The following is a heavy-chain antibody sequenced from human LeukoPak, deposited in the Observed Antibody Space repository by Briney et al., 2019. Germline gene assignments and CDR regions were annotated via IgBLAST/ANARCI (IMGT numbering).Heavy chain of an antibody. Sequence: PGGSLRLSCAVSGLTFSDNYMGWVRQTPRKGLEWVSLISGDGRTSYADSMKGRFTISRDNSRNTLYLQMSSLRAEDTSVYYCARVIMVRGLIIREFDYWGQGALVTVSS. CDR3: ARVIMVRGLIIREFDY. CDR2: ISGDGRT. V-gene: IGHV3-66*02. D-gene: IGHD3-10*01. CDR1: GLTFSDNY. J-gene: IGHJ4*02.